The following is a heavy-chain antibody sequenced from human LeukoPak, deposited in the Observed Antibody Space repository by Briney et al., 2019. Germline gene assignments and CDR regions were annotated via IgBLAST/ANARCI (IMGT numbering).Heavy chain of an antibody. D-gene: IGHD3-22*01. CDR1: GGSFSGYY. V-gene: IGHV4-34*12. Sequence: SETLSLTCAVYGGSFSGYYWSWIRQPPGKGLEWIGEIFHSGSTNHNPSLKSRVIISVDKSKNQFSLKLSSVTAADTAVYYCARATFYYDGSGYRTFDSWGQGTLVTVSS. J-gene: IGHJ4*02. CDR3: ARATFYYDGSGYRTFDS. CDR2: IFHSGST.